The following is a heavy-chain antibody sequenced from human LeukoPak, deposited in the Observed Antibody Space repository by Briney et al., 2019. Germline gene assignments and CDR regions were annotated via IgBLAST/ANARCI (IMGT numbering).Heavy chain of an antibody. D-gene: IGHD2-15*01. Sequence: GGSLRLSCAASGFTFSGSAMHWVRQASGKGLEWVGRIRSKANSYATAYAASVKGRFTISRDDSKNTAYLQMNSLKTEDTAVYYSLVVVAATPYWGRGTLVTVSS. CDR3: LVVVAATPY. J-gene: IGHJ4*02. CDR2: IRSKANSYAT. CDR1: GFTFSGSA. V-gene: IGHV3-73*01.